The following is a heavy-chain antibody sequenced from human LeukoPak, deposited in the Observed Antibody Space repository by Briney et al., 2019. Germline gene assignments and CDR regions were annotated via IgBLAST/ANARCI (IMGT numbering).Heavy chain of an antibody. CDR2: IYHSRST. J-gene: IGHJ3*02. Sequence: PSQTLSLTCAVSGGSISSGGYSWSWIRQPPGKGLEWIGYIYHSRSTYYNPSLKSRVTISVDRSTNQFSLKLSSVTAADTAVYYCARGFSYYYDSSAKSAFDIWGQGTMVTVSS. CDR1: GGSISSGGYS. V-gene: IGHV4-30-2*01. D-gene: IGHD3-22*01. CDR3: ARGFSYYYDSSAKSAFDI.